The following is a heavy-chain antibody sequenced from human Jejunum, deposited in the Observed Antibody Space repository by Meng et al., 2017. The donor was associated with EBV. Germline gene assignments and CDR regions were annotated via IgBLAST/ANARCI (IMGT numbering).Heavy chain of an antibody. Sequence: EVQLVESGVALVQPGGSLRVFCAAAGFVFSTYWMHWVRQAPGKGLVWTSRINENGRTTTYADSVKGRFTISRDNTKNTLYLQMNSLRADDTAIYYCARDAAIWSPVEKQLIRNIAFDPWGQGTLVTVSA. CDR3: ARDAAIWSPVEKQLIRNIAFDP. D-gene: IGHD3-3*01. J-gene: IGHJ5*02. CDR2: INENGRTT. V-gene: IGHV3-74*01. CDR1: GFVFSTYW.